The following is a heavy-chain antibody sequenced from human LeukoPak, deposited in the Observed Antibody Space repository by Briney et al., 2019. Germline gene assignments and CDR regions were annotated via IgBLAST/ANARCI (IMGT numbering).Heavy chain of an antibody. J-gene: IGHJ5*02. Sequence: GASVKVSCKTSGYTFTGYYIQWVRQAPGQGLEWMGWINPNSGGTNYAQKFQGRVTVTRDTSITTAYMELSGLRSDDTAIYYCARGKLAAPGRTGYNWFDPWGQGTLVTVSS. V-gene: IGHV1-2*02. CDR3: ARGKLAAPGRTGYNWFDP. CDR2: INPNSGGT. CDR1: GYTFTGYY. D-gene: IGHD6-13*01.